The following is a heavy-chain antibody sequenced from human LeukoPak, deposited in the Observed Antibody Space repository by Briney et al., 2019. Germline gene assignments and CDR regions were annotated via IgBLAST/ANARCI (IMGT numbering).Heavy chain of an antibody. CDR3: ARDNMILPFDI. CDR1: GGSISSYY. D-gene: IGHD3-16*01. CDR2: IYYSGST. Sequence: ETLSLTCTVSGGSISSYYWSWIRQPPGKGLEWIGYIYYSGSTNYNPSLKSRVTISVDTSKNQFSLKLSSVTAADTAVYYCARDNMILPFDIWGQGTVVTVSS. J-gene: IGHJ3*02. V-gene: IGHV4-59*01.